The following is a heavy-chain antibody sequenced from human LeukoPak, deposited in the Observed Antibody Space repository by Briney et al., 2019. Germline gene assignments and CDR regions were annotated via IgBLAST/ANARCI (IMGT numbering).Heavy chain of an antibody. D-gene: IGHD1-26*01. V-gene: IGHV4-59*01. CDR3: ARTLSRWDPFDY. CDR1: GGSISSYF. J-gene: IGHJ4*02. CDR2: IYYTGST. Sequence: SETLSLTCTISGGSISSYFWSWIRQPPGKGLEWIGYIYYTGSTNYNPSLKSRVIISLDTSKNQFSPKLSSVTAADTAVYYCARTLSRWDPFDYWGQGTLVTVSS.